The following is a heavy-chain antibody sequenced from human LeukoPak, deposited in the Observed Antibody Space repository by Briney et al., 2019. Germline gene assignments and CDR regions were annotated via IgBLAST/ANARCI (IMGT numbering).Heavy chain of an antibody. CDR3: ASYYYDSSGDTGYFDL. J-gene: IGHJ2*01. CDR2: IYHSGST. CDR1: GYSISSGYY. Sequence: KPSETLSLTCAVSGYSISSGYYWGWSRQPPGKGLEWIGSIYHSGSTYYNPSLKSRVTISVDTSKNQFSLKLSSVTAADTAVYYCASYYYDSSGDTGYFDLWGRGTLVTVSS. D-gene: IGHD3-22*01. V-gene: IGHV4-38-2*01.